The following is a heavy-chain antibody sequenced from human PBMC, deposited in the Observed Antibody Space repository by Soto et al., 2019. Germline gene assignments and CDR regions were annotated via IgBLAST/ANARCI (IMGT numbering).Heavy chain of an antibody. J-gene: IGHJ4*02. Sequence: QVQLVESGGGVVQPGNSLRLSCAGSGFPFSAEAMHWVRQAPGKGLEWVAAISYDGNNKNHADSVKGRFTVSRDNSENTLYLQIYRLRPEDTAVYYCARDYSSGWCLDYWGQGSLVTVSS. CDR3: ARDYSSGWCLDY. V-gene: IGHV3-30-3*01. D-gene: IGHD6-13*01. CDR2: ISYDGNNK. CDR1: GFPFSAEA.